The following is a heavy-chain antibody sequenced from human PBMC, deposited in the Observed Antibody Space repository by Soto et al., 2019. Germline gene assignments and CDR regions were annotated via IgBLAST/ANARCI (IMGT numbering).Heavy chain of an antibody. J-gene: IGHJ6*02. CDR2: INHSGST. D-gene: IGHD5-18*01. CDR3: ARGRIQLWLGGYYYYGMDV. CDR1: GGSFSGYY. Sequence: KTSETLSLTCAVYGGSFSGYYWSWIRQPPGKGLEWIGEINHSGSTNYNPSLKSRVTISVDTSKNQFSLKLSSVTAADTAVYYCARGRIQLWLGGYYYYGMDVWGQGTTVTVSS. V-gene: IGHV4-34*01.